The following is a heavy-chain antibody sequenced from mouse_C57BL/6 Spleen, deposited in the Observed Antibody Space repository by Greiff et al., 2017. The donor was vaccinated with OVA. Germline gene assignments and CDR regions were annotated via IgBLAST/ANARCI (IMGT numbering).Heavy chain of an antibody. J-gene: IGHJ3*01. CDR2: IDPETGGT. V-gene: IGHV1-15*01. Sequence: VQLVESGAELVRPGASVTLSCKASGYTFTDYEMHWVKQTPVHGLEWIGAIDPETGGTAYNQKFKGKAILTADKSSSTAYMELRSLTSEDSAVYYCTSPLLYWGQGTLVTVSA. CDR3: TSPLLY. CDR1: GYTFTDYE.